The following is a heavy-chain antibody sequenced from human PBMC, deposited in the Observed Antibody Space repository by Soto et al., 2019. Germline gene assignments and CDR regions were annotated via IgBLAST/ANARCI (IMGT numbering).Heavy chain of an antibody. J-gene: IGHJ6*02. CDR3: ASLRHYYDSSGYYSSYYYYGMDV. D-gene: IGHD3-22*01. V-gene: IGHV3-21*01. Sequence: EVQLVESGGGLVKPGGSLRLSCAASGFTFSSYSMNWVRQAPGKGLEWVSSISSSSSYIYYADSVKGRFTISRDNAKNSLYLQMNSLRAEDTAVYYCASLRHYYDSSGYYSSYYYYGMDVWGQGTTVTVSS. CDR1: GFTFSSYS. CDR2: ISSSSSYI.